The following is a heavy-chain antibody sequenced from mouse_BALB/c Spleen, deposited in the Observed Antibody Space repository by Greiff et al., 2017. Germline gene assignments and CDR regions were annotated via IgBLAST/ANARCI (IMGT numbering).Heavy chain of an antibody. J-gene: IGHJ1*01. D-gene: IGHD2-13*01. CDR3: ARRRLDWYFDV. CDR2: INSNGGST. Sequence: EVMLVESGGGLVKLGGSLKLSCAASGFTFSSYYMSWVRQTPEKRLELVAAINSNGGSTYYPDTVKGRFTISRDNAKNTLYLQMSSLKSEDTALYYCARRRLDWYFDVWGAGTTVTVSS. CDR1: GFTFSSYY. V-gene: IGHV5-6-2*01.